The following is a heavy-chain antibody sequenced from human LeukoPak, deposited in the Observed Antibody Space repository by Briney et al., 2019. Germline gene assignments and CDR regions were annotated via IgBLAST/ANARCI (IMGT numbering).Heavy chain of an antibody. CDR1: GFTFSSYA. J-gene: IGHJ4*02. CDR3: AKYDYGGNPNEYYFDY. Sequence: PGGSLRLSCAASGFTFSSYAMSWVRQAPGKGLEWVSTIGDNGDSTYYADSVKGRFTISRDNSKNTLDLQMNSRRAQDTAVYYCAKYDYGGNPNEYYFDYWGQGTLVTVSS. CDR2: IGDNGDST. D-gene: IGHD4-23*01. V-gene: IGHV3-23*01.